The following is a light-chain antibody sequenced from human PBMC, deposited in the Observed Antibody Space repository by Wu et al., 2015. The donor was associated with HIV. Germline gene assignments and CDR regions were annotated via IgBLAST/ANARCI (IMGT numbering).Light chain of an antibody. V-gene: IGKV3-15*01. J-gene: IGKJ1*01. CDR1: QNISSN. CDR2: GAS. Sequence: EIVMTQSPATLSVSPGERATISRRASQNISSNLAWYQQKPGQAPRLLIYGASTRATGIPARFSGSGSGTEFTLIISSLQSEDFAVYYCQQYNNWLGTFGQGTKVEVK. CDR3: QQYNNWLGT.